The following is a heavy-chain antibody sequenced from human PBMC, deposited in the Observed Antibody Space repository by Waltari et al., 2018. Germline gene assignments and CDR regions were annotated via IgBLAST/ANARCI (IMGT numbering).Heavy chain of an antibody. CDR1: GFTFSRHR. CDR2: ISSSRSYI. V-gene: IGHV3-21*01. D-gene: IGHD2-2*01. J-gene: IGHJ4*02. CDR3: ARARVMVPAAFDY. Sequence: EVQLVESGGGLVKPGGSLRLSCAAAGFTFSRHRMNWVRQAPGKWMEWVASISSSRSYIYYADSVKGRFTISRDNAKNSLYLQMNSLRAEDTAVYYCARARVMVPAAFDYWGQGTLVTVSS.